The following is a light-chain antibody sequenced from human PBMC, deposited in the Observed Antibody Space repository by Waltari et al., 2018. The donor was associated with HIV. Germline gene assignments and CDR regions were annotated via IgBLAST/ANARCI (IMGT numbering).Light chain of an antibody. Sequence: SSELTQDPAVSVALGQTVRITCQGDRLRSYYASWYQQKPGQAPLLVVYGNDKRPSGIPDRFSASSSGNTASLTITGAQAEDEADYYCNSRDSSGHHLVFATGTTVTVL. CDR3: NSRDSSGHHLV. V-gene: IGLV3-19*01. J-gene: IGLJ1*01. CDR2: GND. CDR1: RLRSYY.